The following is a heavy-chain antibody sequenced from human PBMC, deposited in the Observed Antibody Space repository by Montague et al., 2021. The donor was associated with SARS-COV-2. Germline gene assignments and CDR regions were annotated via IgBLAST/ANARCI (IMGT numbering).Heavy chain of an antibody. V-gene: IGHV4-39*01. J-gene: IGHJ4*02. CDR3: AVKLNYCFDY. D-gene: IGHD1-20*01. CDR1: GDSITNTRYF. Sequence: SETLSLTCNVSGDSITNTRYFWGWIRQPPGKALEWIGSIYHNGNTYYNPSLQRRAPLSIDTSKNQFSLRLSSVIASDTAVYYCAVKLNYCFDYWGQGILVTVSS. CDR2: IYHNGNT.